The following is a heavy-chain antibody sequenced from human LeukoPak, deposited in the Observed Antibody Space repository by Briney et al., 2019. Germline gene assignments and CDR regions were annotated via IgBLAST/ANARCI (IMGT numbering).Heavy chain of an antibody. CDR3: ATKQWLAPPPDS. D-gene: IGHD6-19*01. Sequence: GGSLRLSCAASGFTFNKYWMLWVRQAPGKGLESVSRINTDGTVTTYADSVKGRFTVSRDNADNTMFLQMSSVRDEDTAVYYCATKQWLAPPPDSWGQGTPVTVSS. J-gene: IGHJ4*02. CDR1: GFTFNKYW. V-gene: IGHV3-74*01. CDR2: INTDGTVT.